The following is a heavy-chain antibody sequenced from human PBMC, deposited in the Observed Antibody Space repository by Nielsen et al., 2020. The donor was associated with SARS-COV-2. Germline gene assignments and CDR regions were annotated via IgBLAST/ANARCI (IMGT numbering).Heavy chain of an antibody. CDR3: ARQRYGLDV. Sequence: GGSLRLSCAASGFTFDDYAMHWVRQAPGKGLELVSGISWTSGSIGYADSVKGRFTISRDNAKNSLYLEMNSLRPEDTALYYCARQRYGLDVLGQGTTVTVTS. J-gene: IGHJ6*02. D-gene: IGHD5-24*01. CDR2: ISWTSGSI. CDR1: GFTFDDYA. V-gene: IGHV3-9*01.